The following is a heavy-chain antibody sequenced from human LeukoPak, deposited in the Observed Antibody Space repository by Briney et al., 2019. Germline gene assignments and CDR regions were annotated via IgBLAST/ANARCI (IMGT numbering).Heavy chain of an antibody. CDR2: IIPIFGTA. CDR1: AGTFSSYA. D-gene: IGHD1-26*01. Sequence: SVKVSCKASAGTFSSYAISWVRQAPGQGLEWMGGIIPIFGTANYAQKFQGRVTITADESTSTAYMELSSLRSEDTAVYYCASQGIVGATRYFDYWGQGTLVTVSS. CDR3: ASQGIVGATRYFDY. V-gene: IGHV1-69*01. J-gene: IGHJ4*02.